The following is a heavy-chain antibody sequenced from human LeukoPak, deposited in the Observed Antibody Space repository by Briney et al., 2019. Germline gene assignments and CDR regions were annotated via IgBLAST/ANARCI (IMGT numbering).Heavy chain of an antibody. Sequence: GSLRLSCAGSGFTFSGYAMSWIRQPPGKGLEWIGSIYYSGSTYYNPSLKSRVTISVDTSKNQFSLKVSSVTAADTAVYYCARLITGTTRSFDIWGQGTMVIVSA. J-gene: IGHJ3*02. D-gene: IGHD1-20*01. CDR2: IYYSGST. CDR1: GFTFSGYA. CDR3: ARLITGTTRSFDI. V-gene: IGHV4-39*01.